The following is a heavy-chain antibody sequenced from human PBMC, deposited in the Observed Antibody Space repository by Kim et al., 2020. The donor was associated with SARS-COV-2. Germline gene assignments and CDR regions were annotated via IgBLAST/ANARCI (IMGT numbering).Heavy chain of an antibody. D-gene: IGHD6-13*01. Sequence: SETLSLTCTVSGGSISSSSYYWGWIRQPPGKGLEWIGSIYYSGSTYYNPSLKSRVTISVDTSKNQFSLKLSSVTAADTAVYYCARGKQLHIDYWGQGTTVTVSS. J-gene: IGHJ4*03. CDR2: IYYSGST. CDR1: GGSISSSSYY. CDR3: ARGKQLHIDY. V-gene: IGHV4-39*07.